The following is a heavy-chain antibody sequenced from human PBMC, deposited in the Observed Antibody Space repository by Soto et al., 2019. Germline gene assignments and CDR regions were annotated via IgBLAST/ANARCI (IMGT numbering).Heavy chain of an antibody. CDR1: GFTFSSYW. CDR3: ARGDGDYYDGNGYLGRH. Sequence: GGSLRLSCAASGFTFSSYWMHWVRQTPEKGLVWVSHIDNDGISTTYADSVKGRFTISRDNAKNTVYLQMNSLRAEDTAVYYCARGDGDYYDGNGYLGRHWGQGTLVTVSS. J-gene: IGHJ4*02. V-gene: IGHV3-74*01. D-gene: IGHD3-22*01. CDR2: IDNDGIST.